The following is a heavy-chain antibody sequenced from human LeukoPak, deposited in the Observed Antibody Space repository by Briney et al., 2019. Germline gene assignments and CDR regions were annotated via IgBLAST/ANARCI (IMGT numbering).Heavy chain of an antibody. CDR3: ATSTYSSSPS. Sequence: GGSLRLSCAASGFTFSNYWMIWVRQAPGKGLEWVANINEDASKKYYVDSVGGRFTISRDDAKNSLYLQMNSLRAEDTAMYYCATSTYSSSPSWGQGTLVTVSS. J-gene: IGHJ5*02. CDR2: INEDASKK. V-gene: IGHV3-7*01. D-gene: IGHD6-6*01. CDR1: GFTFSNYW.